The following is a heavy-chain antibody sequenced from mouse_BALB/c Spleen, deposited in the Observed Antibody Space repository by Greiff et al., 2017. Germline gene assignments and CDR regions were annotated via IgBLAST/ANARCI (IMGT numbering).Heavy chain of an antibody. J-gene: IGHJ2*01. Sequence: VQLQQSAAELARPGASVKMSCTASGYTFTSYTMHWVNQRPGQGLEWIGYINPSSGYTDYNQKFKDKTTLTADKSSSTAYMQLSSLTSEDSAVYYCARQLVLRYYFDYWGQGTTLTVSA. CDR1: GYTFTSYT. D-gene: IGHD3-1*01. V-gene: IGHV1-4*02. CDR2: INPSSGYT. CDR3: ARQLVLRYYFDY.